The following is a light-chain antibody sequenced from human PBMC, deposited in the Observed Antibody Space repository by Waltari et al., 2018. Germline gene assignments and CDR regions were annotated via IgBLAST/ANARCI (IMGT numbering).Light chain of an antibody. Sequence: DIVLTQSPDSLAVSLGERATINCKSSQSVVFSSNNKNYLAWYQQKPGQPPKLLITWASTRECGVPDRFSGSGSETDFTLTISSLQAEDVAVYYCQQCYTFPYTFGQGTKLEIK. CDR1: QSVVFSSNNKNY. V-gene: IGKV4-1*01. CDR3: QQCYTFPYT. J-gene: IGKJ2*01. CDR2: WAS.